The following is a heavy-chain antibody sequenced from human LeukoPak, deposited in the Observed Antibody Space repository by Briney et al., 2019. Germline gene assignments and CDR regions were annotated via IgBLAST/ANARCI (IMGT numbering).Heavy chain of an antibody. D-gene: IGHD3-22*01. J-gene: IGHJ4*02. V-gene: IGHV3-23*01. CDR3: AKDRPVQRRYYYDSSGYPFDY. CDR1: GFTFSSYA. Sequence: GGSLRLSCAASGFTFSSYAMSWVRQAPGKGLEWVSAISGSGWSTYYANAVKGRFTISRDNSKTTLCLQMNSLRAEDTAVYYCAKDRPVQRRYYYDSSGYPFDYWGQGTLVTVSS. CDR2: ISGSGWST.